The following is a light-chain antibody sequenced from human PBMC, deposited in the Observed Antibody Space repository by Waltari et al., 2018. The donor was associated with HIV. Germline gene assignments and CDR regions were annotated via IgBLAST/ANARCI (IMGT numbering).Light chain of an antibody. CDR1: TSNIGENY. V-gene: IGLV1-51*01. CDR3: ETWENSLSAGV. CDR2: GND. Sequence: QSVLTQPPSVSAAPGQKVTISCSGRTSNIGENYVSWYQQLPGTAPKLLIYGNDKRPSGIPDRFSGYKSGTSATLDITGVQSGDGADYYCETWENSLSAGVFGGGTKLTVL. J-gene: IGLJ3*02.